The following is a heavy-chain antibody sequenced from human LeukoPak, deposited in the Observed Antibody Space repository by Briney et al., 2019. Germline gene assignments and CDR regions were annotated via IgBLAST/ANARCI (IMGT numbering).Heavy chain of an antibody. V-gene: IGHV1-24*01. D-gene: IGHD1-7*01. Sequence: ASVKVSCKVSEYTLTELSMHWVRQAPGKGLDWMGGFDPEDGETIYAQKFQGRVIMTEDTSTDTAYMELSSLRSEDTAVYYCATDALNPYRETGSTDFDYWGQGTLVTVSS. CDR2: FDPEDGET. J-gene: IGHJ4*02. CDR3: ATDALNPYRETGSTDFDY. CDR1: EYTLTELS.